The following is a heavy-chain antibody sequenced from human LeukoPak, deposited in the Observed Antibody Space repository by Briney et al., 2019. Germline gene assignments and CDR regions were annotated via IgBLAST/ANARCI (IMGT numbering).Heavy chain of an antibody. Sequence: SETLALTFHFSGCSNNNYHLSLNPQPPGKGLEWIGYIYTSGSTNYNPSLKSRVTISVDTSKNQFSLKLSSVTAADTAVYYCASGSGGSVYWGQGTLVTVSS. CDR3: ASGSGGSVY. CDR2: IYTSGST. D-gene: IGHD3-16*01. J-gene: IGHJ4*02. CDR1: GCSNNNYH. V-gene: IGHV4-4*09.